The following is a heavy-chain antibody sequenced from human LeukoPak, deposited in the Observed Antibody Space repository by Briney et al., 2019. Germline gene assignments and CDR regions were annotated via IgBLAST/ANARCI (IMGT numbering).Heavy chain of an antibody. J-gene: IGHJ4*02. CDR1: GDSINNGNYY. Sequence: SETLSLTCSVSGDSINNGNYYWNWSRQPAGRGLECNGRCYGGPTIYNPSLKSRITISVDTSKNQFSLKLNSVTAADTAVSYCASLGAFDSWGQGTLVTVSS. CDR2: CYGGPT. D-gene: IGHD3-10*01. CDR3: ASLGAFDS. V-gene: IGHV4-61*02.